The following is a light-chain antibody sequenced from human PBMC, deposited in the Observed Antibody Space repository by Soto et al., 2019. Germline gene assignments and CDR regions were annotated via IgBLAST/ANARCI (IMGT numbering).Light chain of an antibody. J-gene: IGKJ3*01. CDR2: GAS. Sequence: EIVLTQPPGTLSLSPGERATLSCRASQSVSSSYLAWYQQKPGQAPRLLIYGASSRATGIPDRCSGSGSGTDFTLTISRVEPEDFAVYYCQQYGTSPFTFGLGPKWISN. CDR3: QQYGTSPFT. CDR1: QSVSSSY. V-gene: IGKV3-20*01.